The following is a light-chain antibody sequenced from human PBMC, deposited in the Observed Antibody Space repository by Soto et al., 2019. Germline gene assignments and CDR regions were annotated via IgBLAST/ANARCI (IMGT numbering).Light chain of an antibody. CDR3: QQYGSSPFT. J-gene: IGKJ3*01. CDR1: QSVSSSY. CDR2: VAS. V-gene: IGKV3-20*01. Sequence: EIVLTQSPGTLSLSPGERATLSCRASQSVSSSYLAWYQQKPGQAPRLLIYVASSRATGIPDRFSGSGSGTDFTLTISRLEPEDLAVYYCQQYGSSPFTFGPGTKVDI.